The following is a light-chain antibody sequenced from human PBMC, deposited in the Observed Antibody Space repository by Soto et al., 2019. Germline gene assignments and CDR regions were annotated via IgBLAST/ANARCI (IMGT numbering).Light chain of an antibody. CDR3: QSYDSRMTEV. J-gene: IGLJ2*01. CDR1: SSNIGAGYD. CDR2: GNS. Sequence: QSVLTQPPSVSGAPGQRVTISCTGSSSNIGAGYDVHWYQQLPGTAPKNLIYGNSNRPSGVPDRFSGSKSGTSASLAITGLQAEDEADYYCQSYDSRMTEVFGRGTKLTVL. V-gene: IGLV1-40*01.